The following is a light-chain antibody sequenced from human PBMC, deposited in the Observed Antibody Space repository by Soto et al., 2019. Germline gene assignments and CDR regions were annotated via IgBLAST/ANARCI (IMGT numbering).Light chain of an antibody. CDR2: SNN. J-gene: IGLJ1*01. CDR3: AAWDDSLNGYV. Sequence: SVLTQPPSTSGTPGQRVTISCSGSSSNIGSNTVNWYQHLPGTAPKLLIYSNNQRPSGVPERFSGSKSGTSASLAVSGLQSEDEADYYCAAWDDSLNGYVFGTGTKVTVL. V-gene: IGLV1-44*01. CDR1: SSNIGSNT.